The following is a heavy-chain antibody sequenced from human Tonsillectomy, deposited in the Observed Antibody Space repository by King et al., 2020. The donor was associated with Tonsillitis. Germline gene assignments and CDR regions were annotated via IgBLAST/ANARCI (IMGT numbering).Heavy chain of an antibody. CDR2: IYWDDDS. CDR1: GFSLSTSGVG. CDR3: VHSRDDYSYGYWGAFDI. Sequence: TLKESGPTLVKPTQTLTLTCTFSGFSLSTSGVGVGWIRQPPGKALEWLALIYWDDDSRYSPSLKSRLTITKDTSKNQVVLTMTNMDPVDTATYYCVHSRDDYSYGYWGAFDIWGQGTMVTVSS. D-gene: IGHD5-18*01. V-gene: IGHV2-5*02. J-gene: IGHJ3*02.